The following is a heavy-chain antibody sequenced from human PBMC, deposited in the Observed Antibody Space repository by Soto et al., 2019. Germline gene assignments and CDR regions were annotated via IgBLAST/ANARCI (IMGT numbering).Heavy chain of an antibody. CDR2: IYYSGST. CDR3: AREQGPYYDYVWGSYRHYFDY. V-gene: IGHV4-61*01. CDR1: GGSVSSGSYY. Sequence: QVQLQESGPGLVKPSETLSLTCTVSGGSVSSGSYYWSWIRQPPGKGLEWIGYIYYSGSTNYNPSLKSRVTISVDTSKNQFSLKLSSVTAADTAVYYCAREQGPYYDYVWGSYRHYFDYWGHGTLVTVSS. D-gene: IGHD3-16*02. J-gene: IGHJ4*01.